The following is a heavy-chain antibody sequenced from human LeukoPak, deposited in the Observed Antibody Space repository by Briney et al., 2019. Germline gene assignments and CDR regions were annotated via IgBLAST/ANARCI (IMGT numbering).Heavy chain of an antibody. Sequence: PSQTLSLTCTVSGGSISSGGYYWSWIRQHPGKGLEWIGYIYYSGSTYYNPSLKSRVTISVDTSKNQFSLKLSSVTAADTAVYYCARDLGPELPYGMDVWGQGTTVTVSS. J-gene: IGHJ6*02. CDR2: IYYSGST. CDR1: GGSISSGGYY. V-gene: IGHV4-31*03. CDR3: ARDLGPELPYGMDV. D-gene: IGHD1-26*01.